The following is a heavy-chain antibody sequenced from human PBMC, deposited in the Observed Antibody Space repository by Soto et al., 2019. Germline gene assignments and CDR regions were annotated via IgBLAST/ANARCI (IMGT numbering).Heavy chain of an antibody. V-gene: IGHV3-23*01. D-gene: IGHD1-1*01. CDR2: ISGSGGST. CDR3: ARDKLGGTTPDGIYYYYYGMDV. J-gene: IGHJ6*02. CDR1: GFTFNSYA. Sequence: GGSLRLSCAASGFTFNSYAMTWVRQAPGKGLEWVSHISGSGGSTYYADSVKGRFTISRDNSKNTLYLQMNSLRAEDTAVYYCARDKLGGTTPDGIYYYYYGMDVWGQGTTVTVSS.